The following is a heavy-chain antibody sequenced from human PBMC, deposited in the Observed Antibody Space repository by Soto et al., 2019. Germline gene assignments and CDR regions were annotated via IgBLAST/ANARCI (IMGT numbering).Heavy chain of an antibody. D-gene: IGHD2-8*02. Sequence: QVQLVQSGAEVKKTGSSVKVSCKASGGTSSSNAISWVRQAPGQGLEWMGGIIPLYGTTNYALKFRGRVTISADESTSTVYMKLPSLRFEDTAVYFCARVTGIHSVGAVDMWGQGTRVIVSS. CDR2: IIPLYGTT. CDR3: ARVTGIHSVGAVDM. J-gene: IGHJ3*02. CDR1: GGTSSSNA. V-gene: IGHV1-69*01.